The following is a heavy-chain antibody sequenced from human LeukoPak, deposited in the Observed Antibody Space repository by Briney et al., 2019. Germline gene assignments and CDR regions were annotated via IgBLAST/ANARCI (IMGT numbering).Heavy chain of an antibody. CDR2: MNPNSGNT. D-gene: IGHD6-13*01. V-gene: IGHV1-8*01. CDR3: ARGENDLGIAERIDY. CDR1: GYTFTSYD. J-gene: IGHJ4*02. Sequence: GASVKVSCKPSGYTFTSYDINWVRQATGQGLEWMGWMNPNSGNTGYAQKFQGRVTMTRNTSISTAYMELSSLRSEDTAVYYCARGENDLGIAERIDYWGQGTLVTVSS.